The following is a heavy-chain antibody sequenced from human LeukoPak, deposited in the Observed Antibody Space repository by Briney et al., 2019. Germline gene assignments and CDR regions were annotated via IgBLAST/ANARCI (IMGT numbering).Heavy chain of an antibody. V-gene: IGHV1-18*01. CDR3: ARDSVYGGTPY. CDR1: GYTFTSYG. D-gene: IGHD4-23*01. J-gene: IGHJ4*02. CDR2: ISAYNGNT. Sequence: ASVKVSCKASGYTFTSYGISWVRQAPGQGLEWMGWISAYNGNTNYAQKLQGRVTITTDESTSTAYMELSSLRSEDTAVYYCARDSVYGGTPYWGQGTLVTVSS.